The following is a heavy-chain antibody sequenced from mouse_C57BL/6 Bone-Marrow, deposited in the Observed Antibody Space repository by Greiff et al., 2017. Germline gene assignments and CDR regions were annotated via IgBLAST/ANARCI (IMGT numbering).Heavy chain of an antibody. J-gene: IGHJ2*01. V-gene: IGHV1-81*01. D-gene: IGHD2-5*01. CDR1: GYTFTSYG. CDR2: IYPRSGNT. Sequence: QVQLQQSGAELARPGASVKLSCKASGYTFTSYGISWVKQRTGQGLEWIGEIYPRSGNTYYNEKFKGKATLTADKSSSTAYMELRSLTSEDSSVYFGGTYYSNVFDYWGQGTTLTVSS. CDR3: GTYYSNVFDY.